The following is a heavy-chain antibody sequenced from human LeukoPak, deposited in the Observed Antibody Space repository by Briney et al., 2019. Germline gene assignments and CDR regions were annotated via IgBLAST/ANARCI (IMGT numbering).Heavy chain of an antibody. CDR3: ARVDYYDSSGYYGFDY. D-gene: IGHD3-22*01. J-gene: IGHJ4*02. CDR1: GFTFSSYS. Sequence: AGGSLRLSCAASGFTFSSYSMNWVRQAPGKGLEWVSYISSSSSTIYYADSVKGRFTISRDNAKNSLYLQMNGLRAEDTAVYYCARVDYYDSSGYYGFDYWGQGTLVTVSS. CDR2: ISSSSSTI. V-gene: IGHV3-48*01.